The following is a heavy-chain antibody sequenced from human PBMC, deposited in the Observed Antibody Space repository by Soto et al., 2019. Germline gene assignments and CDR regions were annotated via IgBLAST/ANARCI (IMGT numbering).Heavy chain of an antibody. J-gene: IGHJ5*02. CDR3: ARDFGLREYYDSSGYPAHNWFDP. CDR1: GFTFSSYS. V-gene: IGHV3-21*01. D-gene: IGHD3-22*01. CDR2: ISSSSSYI. Sequence: KSGGAQRLSSAASGFTFSSYSMNWVRQAPGKGLEWVSSISSSSSYIYYADSVKGRFTISRDNAKNSLYLQMNSLRAEDTAVYYCARDFGLREYYDSSGYPAHNWFDPWGQGTLVTVSS.